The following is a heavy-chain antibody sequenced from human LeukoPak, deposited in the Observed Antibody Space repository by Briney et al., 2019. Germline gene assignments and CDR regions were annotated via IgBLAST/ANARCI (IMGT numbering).Heavy chain of an antibody. CDR3: ARVLTGYDAFDI. J-gene: IGHJ3*02. V-gene: IGHV4-59*12. CDR2: IYYSGST. Sequence: SETLSLTCTVSGGSISSYYWSWIRQPPGKGLEWIGYIYYSGSTYYNPSLKSRVTISVDTSKNQFSLKLSSVTAADTAVYYCARVLTGYDAFDIWGQGTMVTVSS. D-gene: IGHD2-15*01. CDR1: GGSISSYY.